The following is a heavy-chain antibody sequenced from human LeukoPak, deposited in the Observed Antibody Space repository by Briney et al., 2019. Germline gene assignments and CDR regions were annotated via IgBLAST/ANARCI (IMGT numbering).Heavy chain of an antibody. J-gene: IGHJ4*02. Sequence: ASVKVSCKASGYTFTSYAMNWVRQAPGQGLEWTGWINTNTGNPTYAQGFTGQFVFSLDTSVSTAYLQISSLKAEDTAVYYCARDSLSGYSYGAFDYWGQGTLVTVSS. CDR3: ARDSLSGYSYGAFDY. CDR1: GYTFTSYA. V-gene: IGHV7-4-1*02. CDR2: INTNTGNP. D-gene: IGHD5-18*01.